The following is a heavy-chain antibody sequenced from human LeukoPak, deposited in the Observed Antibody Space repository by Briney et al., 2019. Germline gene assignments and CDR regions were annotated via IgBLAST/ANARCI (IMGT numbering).Heavy chain of an antibody. CDR2: IYTSGST. J-gene: IGHJ5*02. CDR1: GGSTSSYY. CDR3: ARTPTVTTLGWFDP. D-gene: IGHD4-17*01. Sequence: SETLSLTCTVSGGSTSSYYWSWIRQPAGKGLEWIGRIYTSGSTNYNPSLKSRVTMSVDTSKNQFSLKLSSVTAADTAVYYCARTPTVTTLGWFDPWGQGTLVTVSS. V-gene: IGHV4-4*07.